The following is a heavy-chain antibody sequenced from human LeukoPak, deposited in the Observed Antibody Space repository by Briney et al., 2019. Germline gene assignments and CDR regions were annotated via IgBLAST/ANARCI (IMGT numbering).Heavy chain of an antibody. V-gene: IGHV3-23*01. CDR2: ISGSGIHT. D-gene: IGHD2-15*01. Sequence: GGSLRLSCAASGFTFSDYYMSWIRQAPGKGLEWVSSISGSGIHTNYADSVKGRFTISGDNSRNTLYLQMNNLRAEDTAVYYCAKDTEGVVVVAATQLDAFDIWGQGTMVTVSS. CDR1: GFTFSDYY. CDR3: AKDTEGVVVVAATQLDAFDI. J-gene: IGHJ3*02.